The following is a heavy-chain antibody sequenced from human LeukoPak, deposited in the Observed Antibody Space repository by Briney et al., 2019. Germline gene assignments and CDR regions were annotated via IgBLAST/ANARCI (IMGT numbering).Heavy chain of an antibody. CDR3: ARALAVAAPMGY. V-gene: IGHV1-69*04. CDR2: IIPILGIA. Sequence: GASVKVSCKASGGTFSSYAISWVRQAPGQGLEWMGRIIPILGIANYAQKLQGRVTMTTDTSTSTAYMELRSLRSDDTAVYYCARALAVAAPMGYWGQGTLVTVSS. CDR1: GGTFSSYA. D-gene: IGHD6-19*01. J-gene: IGHJ4*02.